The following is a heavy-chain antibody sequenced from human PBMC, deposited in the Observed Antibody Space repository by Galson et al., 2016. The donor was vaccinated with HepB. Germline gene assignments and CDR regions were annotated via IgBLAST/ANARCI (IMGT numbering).Heavy chain of an antibody. CDR2: ISSSTSYV. CDR1: GFQFSNYS. CDR3: ARGALPGTLRYFGMDV. V-gene: IGHV3-21*01. D-gene: IGHD2-2*01. J-gene: IGHJ6*02. Sequence: SLRLSCAASGFQFSNYSMNWVRQAPGKGLEWVSSISSSTSYVFYADSVKGRFTISRDNAKNPLSLHMDSLRAEDTAVYYCARGALPGTLRYFGMDVWGQGTTVTVSS.